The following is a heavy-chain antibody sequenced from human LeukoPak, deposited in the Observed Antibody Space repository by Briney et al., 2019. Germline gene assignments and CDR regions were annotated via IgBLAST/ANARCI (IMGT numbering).Heavy chain of an antibody. CDR2: IYYSGST. CDR1: GGSISSSSYY. CDR3: ARAGGLIWSGYYQPLDYYYMDV. V-gene: IGHV4-39*07. J-gene: IGHJ6*03. Sequence: SETLSLTCTVSGGSISSSSYYWGWIRQPPGKGLEWIGSIYYSGSTYYNPSLKSRVTISVDTSKNQFSLKLSSVTAADTAVYYCARAGGLIWSGYYQPLDYYYMDVWGKGTTVTVSS. D-gene: IGHD3-3*01.